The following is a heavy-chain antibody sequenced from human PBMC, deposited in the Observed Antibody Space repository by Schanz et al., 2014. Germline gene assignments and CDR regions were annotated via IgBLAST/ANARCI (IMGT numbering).Heavy chain of an antibody. CDR1: GYTFTSYD. CDR2: MNPNSGNP. CDR3: ARGRTFDY. J-gene: IGHJ4*02. Sequence: QVQLVQSGDEVKKPGTSVKVSCKASGYTFTSYDINWVRQAPGQGLEWLGWMNPNSGNPGFAQKFRGRVTMTRNTSMSTAYIELHILTSEDTAVYYCARGRTFDYWGQGTLVTVSS. V-gene: IGHV1-8*01.